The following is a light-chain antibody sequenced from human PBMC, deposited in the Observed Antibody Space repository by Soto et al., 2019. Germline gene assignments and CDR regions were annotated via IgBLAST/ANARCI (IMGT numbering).Light chain of an antibody. J-gene: IGLJ2*01. CDR3: SSYTSSSTVV. CDR2: EVS. CDR1: STDVGGYDY. Sequence: QSALTQPASVSGSPGQSITISCTGTSTDVGGYDYVSWYQQHPGKAPKLMISEVSNLPSGVYNRFSGSKSGNTASLTISGLQGEDEADYYCSSYTSSSTVVFGGRTQLTVL. V-gene: IGLV2-14*01.